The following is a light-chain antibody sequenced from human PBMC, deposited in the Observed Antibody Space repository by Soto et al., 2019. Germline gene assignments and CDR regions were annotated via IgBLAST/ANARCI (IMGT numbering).Light chain of an antibody. CDR2: GNS. CDR3: QSYDSSLIGWV. Sequence: QSVLTQPPSVSGAPGQRVTISCTGSRSKIGAGYDVHWYRHLPGTAPKLLIYGNSNRPSGVPDRFSGSKSGTSASLAITGLQAEDEADYYCQSYDSSLIGWVFGGGTKLTVL. J-gene: IGLJ3*02. V-gene: IGLV1-40*01. CDR1: RSKIGAGYD.